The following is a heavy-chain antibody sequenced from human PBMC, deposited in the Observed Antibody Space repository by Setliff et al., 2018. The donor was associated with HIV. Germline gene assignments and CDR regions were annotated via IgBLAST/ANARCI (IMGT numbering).Heavy chain of an antibody. CDR1: GFTFRNYW. CDR3: VRDITTCWDV. J-gene: IGHJ6*02. CDR2: IDGDGSGT. V-gene: IGHV3-74*01. Sequence: GGSLRLSCAASGFTFRNYWMHWVRQAPGKGLVWVSRIDGDGSGTSYADSVQGRFTISRDNAKNTLYLQMNSLRAEDTAVYYCVRDITTCWDVWGQGTTVTVSS. D-gene: IGHD4-4*01.